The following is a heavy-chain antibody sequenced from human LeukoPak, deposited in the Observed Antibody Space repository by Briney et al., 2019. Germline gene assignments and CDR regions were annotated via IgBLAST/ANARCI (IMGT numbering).Heavy chain of an antibody. V-gene: IGHV3-7*04. Sequence: QPGGSLRLSCAASGFTFSSYWMSWVRQAPGKGLEWVANIKQDGSEKYYVDSVKGRFAISRDNAKNSLCLQMNGLRAEDTAVYYCARDHIVGATNFDYWGQGTLVTVPS. J-gene: IGHJ4*02. CDR1: GFTFSSYW. CDR3: ARDHIVGATNFDY. D-gene: IGHD1-26*01. CDR2: IKQDGSEK.